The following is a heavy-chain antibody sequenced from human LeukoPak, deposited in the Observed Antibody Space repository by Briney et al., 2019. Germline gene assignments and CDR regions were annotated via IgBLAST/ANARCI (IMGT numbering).Heavy chain of an antibody. CDR3: ARVTSGYSYGYGYYFDY. CDR2: INHSGST. Sequence: SETLSLTCAVYGGSFSGYYWSWIRQPPGTGLEWIGEINHSGSTYYNPSLKSRVTISVDTSKNQFSLKLSSVTAADTAVYYCARVTSGYSYGYGYYFDYWGQGTLVTVSS. CDR1: GGSFSGYY. J-gene: IGHJ4*02. D-gene: IGHD5-18*01. V-gene: IGHV4-34*09.